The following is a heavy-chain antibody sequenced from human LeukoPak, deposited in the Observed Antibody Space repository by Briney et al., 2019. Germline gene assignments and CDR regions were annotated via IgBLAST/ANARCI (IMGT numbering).Heavy chain of an antibody. J-gene: IGHJ4*02. CDR1: GFTFSSYG. Sequence: GRSLRLSCAASGFTFSSYGMHWVRQAPGKGLEWVAAIWYDGSNKYYADSVKGRFTISRDNSKNTLYLQMNSLRAEDTAVYYCARGPSSGWYYYFDYWGQGTLVTVSS. D-gene: IGHD6-19*01. CDR2: IWYDGSNK. CDR3: ARGPSSGWYYYFDY. V-gene: IGHV3-33*01.